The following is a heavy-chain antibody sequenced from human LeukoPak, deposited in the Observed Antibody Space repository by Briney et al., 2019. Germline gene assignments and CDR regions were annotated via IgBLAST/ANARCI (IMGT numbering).Heavy chain of an antibody. Sequence: GGPLRPSCEASGFTFVTFTMNWARQAPGKGRGWVSYISSSSSAIYYADSVKGRFTISRDNAKNSLYLQMNSLRAEDTAVYYCARDYSGSYQYFDYWSQGTLVTVSS. V-gene: IGHV3-48*01. CDR1: GFTFVTFT. J-gene: IGHJ4*02. D-gene: IGHD1-26*01. CDR2: ISSSSSAI. CDR3: ARDYSGSYQYFDY.